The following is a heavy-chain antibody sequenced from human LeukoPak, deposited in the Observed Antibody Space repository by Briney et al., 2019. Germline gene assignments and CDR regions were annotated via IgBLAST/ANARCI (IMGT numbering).Heavy chain of an antibody. CDR2: IKQDGSVK. CDR3: SRGPHKEAPTY. Sequence: GRSLRLSCAASGFTFGAFWVAWVRQAPGKGLEWVANIKQDGSVKVYVDSVQGRFTISRDNAKNSLYLQMDSLRAEDTGVYYCSRGPHKEAPTYWGQGARVTVSS. V-gene: IGHV3-7*01. CDR1: GFTFGAFW. J-gene: IGHJ4*02.